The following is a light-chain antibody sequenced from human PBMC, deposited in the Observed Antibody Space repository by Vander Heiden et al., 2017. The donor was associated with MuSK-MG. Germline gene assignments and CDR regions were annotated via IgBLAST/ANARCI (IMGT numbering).Light chain of an antibody. J-gene: IGLJ2*01. CDR3: QARDSSSVV. CDR1: NLRAKY. V-gene: IGLV3-1*01. CDR2: QDT. Sequence: SSELTQPPSVSVSPGQPASITCPGDNLRAKYVRWYQRKPGQSPLLVIYQDTKRPSEIPERFSGSNSGNTATLTISGTQAMDAADYYCQARDSSSVVFGGGTKLTVL.